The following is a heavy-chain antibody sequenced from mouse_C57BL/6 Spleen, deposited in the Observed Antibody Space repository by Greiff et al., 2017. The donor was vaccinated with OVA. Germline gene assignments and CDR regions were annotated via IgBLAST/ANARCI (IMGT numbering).Heavy chain of an antibody. J-gene: IGHJ1*03. CDR1: GYTFTDYE. V-gene: IGHV1-15*01. CDR3: TRSGVTPGCFDV. D-gene: IGHD2-2*01. CDR2: IDPETGGT. Sequence: QVQLKESGAELVRPGASVTLSCKASGYTFTDYEMHWVKQTPVHGLEWIGAIDPETGGTAYNQKFKGKAILTADKSSSTAYMELRSLTSEDSAVYYCTRSGVTPGCFDVWGTGTTVTVSS.